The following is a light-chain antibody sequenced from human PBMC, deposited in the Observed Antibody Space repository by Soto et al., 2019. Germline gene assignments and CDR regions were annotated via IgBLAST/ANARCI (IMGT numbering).Light chain of an antibody. CDR3: QQYSSSPRT. J-gene: IGKJ5*01. CDR2: GAS. Sequence: EIVLTQSPGTVSLSAGERATLXXRFSQSVTSNYVAWYQQTPGQAPRXXLFGASIRATGIPDRFSGSGSGTDFTLTISRLEPEDSAVYHCQQYSSSPRTFGQGTRLEIK. V-gene: IGKV3-20*01. CDR1: QSVTSNY.